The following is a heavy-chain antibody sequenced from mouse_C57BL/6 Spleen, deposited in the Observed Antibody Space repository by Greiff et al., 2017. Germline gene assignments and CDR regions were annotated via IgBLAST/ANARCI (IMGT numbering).Heavy chain of an antibody. D-gene: IGHD1-1*01. Sequence: QVQLQQPGAELVKPGASVQLSCKASGYTFTSYWMQWVKQRPGQGLEWIGEIDPSDSYTTYNQKFKGKATLTVDTSSSTAYMQLSSLTSEDSAVYYCARSLLLQYFDYWGQGTTLTVSS. CDR3: ARSLLLQYFDY. CDR2: IDPSDSYT. J-gene: IGHJ2*01. V-gene: IGHV1-50*01. CDR1: GYTFTSYW.